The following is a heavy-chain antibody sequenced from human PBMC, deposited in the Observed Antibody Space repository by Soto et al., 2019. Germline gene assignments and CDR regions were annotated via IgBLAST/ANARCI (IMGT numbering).Heavy chain of an antibody. Sequence: QVQLLESGPGLLKPSETLSLTCSVSGGSMSPFYWSWIRQSLRKGLEWIGYIYYSGNTNYNPSLKSRVNISVDTSKDQFSLRLSSVTAADSAVYYRARGVYDYLSGYYAGSGLDVWGQGTTVIVSS. CDR2: IYYSGNT. CDR3: ARGVYDYLSGYYAGSGLDV. CDR1: GGSMSPFY. D-gene: IGHD3-3*01. J-gene: IGHJ6*02. V-gene: IGHV4-59*01.